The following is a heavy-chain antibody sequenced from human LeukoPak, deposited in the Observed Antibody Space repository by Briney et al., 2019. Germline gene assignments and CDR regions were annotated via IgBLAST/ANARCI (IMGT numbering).Heavy chain of an antibody. V-gene: IGHV4-34*01. J-gene: IGHJ4*02. D-gene: IGHD3-22*01. CDR1: GGSISSYY. Sequence: SETLSLTCTVSGGSISSYYWSWIRQPPGKGLEWIGEINHSGSTNYNPSLKSRVTISVDTSKNQFSLKLSSVTAADTAVYYCARLIMGHRDSSGYYAKSSDYWGQGTLVTVSS. CDR3: ARLIMGHRDSSGYYAKSSDY. CDR2: INHSGST.